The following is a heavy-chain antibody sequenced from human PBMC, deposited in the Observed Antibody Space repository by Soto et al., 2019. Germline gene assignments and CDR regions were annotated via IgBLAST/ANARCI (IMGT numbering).Heavy chain of an antibody. CDR1: GYSISSGYY. D-gene: IGHD2-2*01. CDR3: AGVVVPAAMGY. Sequence: SETLSLTCAVSGYSISSGYYWGWIRQRPGKGLEWIGSIYRSGSTYYNPSLKSRVTISVDTSKNQFSLKLSSATAADTAVYYCAGVVVPAAMGYWGQGTLVTVSS. CDR2: IYRSGST. J-gene: IGHJ4*02. V-gene: IGHV4-38-2*01.